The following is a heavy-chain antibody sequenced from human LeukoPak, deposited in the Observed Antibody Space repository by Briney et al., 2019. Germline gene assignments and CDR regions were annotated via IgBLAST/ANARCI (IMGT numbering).Heavy chain of an antibody. D-gene: IGHD3-10*01. CDR1: GGSFSGYY. Sequence: ETLSLTCAVYGGSFSGYYWSWIRQPPGKGLEWIGEINHSGSTNYNPSLKSRVTISVDTSKNQFSLKLSSVTAADTAVYYCARAVWFGVEKAYYYMDVWGKGTTVTISS. J-gene: IGHJ6*03. CDR3: ARAVWFGVEKAYYYMDV. V-gene: IGHV4-34*01. CDR2: INHSGST.